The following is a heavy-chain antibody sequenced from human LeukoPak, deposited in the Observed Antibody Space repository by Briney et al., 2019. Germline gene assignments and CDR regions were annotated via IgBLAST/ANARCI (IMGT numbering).Heavy chain of an antibody. Sequence: GGSLRLFCAASGFTFSSYAMHWVRQAPGKGLEWVAVISYDGSNKYYADSVKGRFTISRDNSKNTLYLQMNSLRAEDTAVYYCARGSYSTYGSGSYYTTNNWFDPWGQGTLVTVSS. V-gene: IGHV3-30*04. CDR2: ISYDGSNK. CDR3: ARGSYSTYGSGSYYTTNNWFDP. D-gene: IGHD3-10*01. CDR1: GFTFSSYA. J-gene: IGHJ5*02.